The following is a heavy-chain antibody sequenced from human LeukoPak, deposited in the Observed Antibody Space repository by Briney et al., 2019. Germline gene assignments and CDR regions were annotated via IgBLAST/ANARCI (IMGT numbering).Heavy chain of an antibody. V-gene: IGHV4-59*08. D-gene: IGHD3-22*01. CDR2: IYYSGST. CDR1: GGSISSYY. Sequence: SETLSLTCTVSGGSISSYYWSWIRQPPGKGLEWIGYIYYSGSTNYNPSLKSRVTISVDTSKNQFSLKLSSVTAADTAVYYCARSGDFYDSRPFDYWGQGTLVTVSS. J-gene: IGHJ4*02. CDR3: ARSGDFYDSRPFDY.